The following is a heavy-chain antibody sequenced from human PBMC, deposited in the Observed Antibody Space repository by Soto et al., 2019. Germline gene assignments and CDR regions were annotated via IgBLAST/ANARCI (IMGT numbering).Heavy chain of an antibody. CDR3: ARPPSDFWFDP. J-gene: IGHJ5*02. V-gene: IGHV4-39*01. CDR1: GGSISSSSYF. D-gene: IGHD2-21*02. Sequence: QLQLQESGPGLVKPSETLSLTCTVSGGSISSSSYFWGWIRQPPGKGLEWIGSIYYSGSTYYNPSLKSRVAVSVDPSKNPVSLKLSSVTAADTAVYYCARPPSDFWFDPWGQGTLVTVSS. CDR2: IYYSGST.